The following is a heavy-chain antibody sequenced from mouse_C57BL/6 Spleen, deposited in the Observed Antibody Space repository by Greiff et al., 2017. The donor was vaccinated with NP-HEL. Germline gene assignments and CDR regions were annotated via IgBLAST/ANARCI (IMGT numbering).Heavy chain of an antibody. V-gene: IGHV5-6*01. CDR1: GFTFTSYG. CDR2: ISSGGSYT. Sequence: EVHLVESGGDLVKPGGSLKLSCAASGFTFTSYGMSWVRQTPDKGLEWVATISSGGSYTYYPDSVKGRFTISIDNATNTLYLQMSSLKSEDTAMYYCARHGGSYFEYWGQGTTLTVSS. D-gene: IGHD1-1*01. CDR3: ARHGGSYFEY. J-gene: IGHJ2*01.